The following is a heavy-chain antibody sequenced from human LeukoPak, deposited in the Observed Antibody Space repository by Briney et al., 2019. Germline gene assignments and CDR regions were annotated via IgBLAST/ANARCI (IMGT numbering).Heavy chain of an antibody. CDR3: ASDRKKSIPAAGIYFDY. CDR1: GFTFSSYW. J-gene: IGHJ4*02. Sequence: GGSLKLSCVASGFTFSSYWTHWVRQAPRKGLVWVSRINGDGRNINYADSVRGRFTISRDNSKNTLDLQMNSLRPEDTALYYCASDRKKSIPAAGIYFDYWGQGTLVTVSS. D-gene: IGHD6-25*01. CDR2: INGDGRNI. V-gene: IGHV3-74*01.